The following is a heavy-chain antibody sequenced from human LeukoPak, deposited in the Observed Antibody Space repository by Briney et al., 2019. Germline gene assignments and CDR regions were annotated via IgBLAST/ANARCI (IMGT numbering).Heavy chain of an antibody. D-gene: IGHD5-18*01. CDR1: GYSFTNYW. CDR3: ARHSDAAMVVDY. J-gene: IGHJ4*02. V-gene: IGHV5-51*01. Sequence: GESLKTSCRGSGYSFTNYWIAWVRQMSGKGLEWMGIIYPGDADTTYSPSFQGQVTISAGKSINTAYLQWSSLKASDTAMYYCARHSDAAMVVDYWGQGTLVTVSS. CDR2: IYPGDADT.